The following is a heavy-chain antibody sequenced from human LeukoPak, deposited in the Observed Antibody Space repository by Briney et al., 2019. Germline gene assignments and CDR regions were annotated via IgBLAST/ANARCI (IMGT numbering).Heavy chain of an antibody. V-gene: IGHV4-59*01. CDR2: IYYSGST. Sequence: SETLSLTCTVSDGSISSYYWSWIRQPPGKGLEWIGYIYYSGSTNYNPSLKSRVTISVDTSKNQFSLKLSSVTAADTAVYYCARNNDGYNPSYFDCWGQGTLVTVSS. J-gene: IGHJ4*02. D-gene: IGHD5-24*01. CDR3: ARNNDGYNPSYFDC. CDR1: DGSISSYY.